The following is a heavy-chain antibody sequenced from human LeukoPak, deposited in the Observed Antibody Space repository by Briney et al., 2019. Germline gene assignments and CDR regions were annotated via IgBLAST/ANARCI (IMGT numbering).Heavy chain of an antibody. J-gene: IGHJ4*02. D-gene: IGHD1-26*01. V-gene: IGHV3-21*01. CDR1: GFTFSSYS. Sequence: GGSLRLSCAASGFTFSSYSMNWVRQAPGKGLEWVSSISSSSSYIYYADSVKGRFTISRDNAKNSLYLQMNSLRAEDTAVYYCARESATEYHFDYWGQGTLVTVSS. CDR3: ARESATEYHFDY. CDR2: ISSSSSYI.